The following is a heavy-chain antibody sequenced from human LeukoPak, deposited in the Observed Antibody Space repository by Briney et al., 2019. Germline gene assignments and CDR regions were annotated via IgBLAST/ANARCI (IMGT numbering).Heavy chain of an antibody. CDR2: VYHTGTS. CDR1: GDSITGYY. D-gene: IGHD5-18*01. Sequence: PSETLSLTCTVSGDSITGYYWTWVRQPPGKGLEWIGYVYHTGTSNYNPSVRSRITMSVDTSKNQYSMKLTSVTAAATAVYFCARALDTWSALDYWGLGTLVTVSS. J-gene: IGHJ4*02. CDR3: ARALDTWSALDY. V-gene: IGHV4-59*01.